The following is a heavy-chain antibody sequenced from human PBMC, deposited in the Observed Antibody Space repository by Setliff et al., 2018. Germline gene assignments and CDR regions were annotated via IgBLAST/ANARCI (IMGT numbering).Heavy chain of an antibody. V-gene: IGHV1-18*01. CDR3: ARDRGDLYPRYYYGSGSPPGDY. CDR1: GYTFTSYG. J-gene: IGHJ4*02. CDR2: ISAYNGNT. D-gene: IGHD3-10*01. Sequence: ASVKVSCKASGYTFTSYGISWVRQAPGQGLEWMGWISAYNGNTNYAQKLQGRVTMTTDTSTSTAYMELRSLRSDDTAVYYCARDRGDLYPRYYYGSGSPPGDYWGQGTLVTVSS.